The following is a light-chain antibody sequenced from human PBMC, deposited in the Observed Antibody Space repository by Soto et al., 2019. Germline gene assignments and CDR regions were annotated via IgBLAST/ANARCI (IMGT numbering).Light chain of an antibody. Sequence: IQMTQSPSTLSASVGDRVSITCRASQTIFSWLAWYQQKPGKAPNVLIYKASSLDSGVPSRYSGSGSGTEFTLTISGLQPDDFAAYYCQQYNSYPYSFGQGTKLEIK. CDR1: QTIFSW. CDR2: KAS. CDR3: QQYNSYPYS. V-gene: IGKV1-5*03. J-gene: IGKJ2*03.